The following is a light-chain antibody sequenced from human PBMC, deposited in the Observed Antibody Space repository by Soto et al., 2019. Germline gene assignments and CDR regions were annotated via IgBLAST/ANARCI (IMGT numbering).Light chain of an antibody. J-gene: IGKJ5*01. Sequence: EIVLTQSPATLYVSTGERATLSCRASQSVSGDLAWYHHKPGQAPRLLIYDASTRALDTPARFAGSGSGTEFTLTISSLQSEDFAVYFCQQYNNWPITFGQGTRLEIK. CDR3: QQYNNWPIT. CDR2: DAS. V-gene: IGKV3-15*01. CDR1: QSVSGD.